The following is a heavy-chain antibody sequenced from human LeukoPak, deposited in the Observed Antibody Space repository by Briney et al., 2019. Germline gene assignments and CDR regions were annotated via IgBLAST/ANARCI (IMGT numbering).Heavy chain of an antibody. CDR3: ATASSVLMTGGVYYYYGMDV. CDR2: FDPEDGET. Sequence: ASVKVSFKVSGYTLTELSMHWVRQAPGKGLEWMGGFDPEDGETIYAQKFQGRVTMTEDTSTDTAYMELSSLRSEDTAVYYCATASSVLMTGGVYYYYGMDVWGQGTTVTVSS. V-gene: IGHV1-24*01. D-gene: IGHD2-8*01. J-gene: IGHJ6*02. CDR1: GYTLTELS.